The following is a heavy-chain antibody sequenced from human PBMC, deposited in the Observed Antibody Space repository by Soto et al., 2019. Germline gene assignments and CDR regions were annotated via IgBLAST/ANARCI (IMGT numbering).Heavy chain of an antibody. CDR3: AKGKYNWNDIPPLDY. V-gene: IGHV3-23*01. J-gene: IGHJ4*02. Sequence: EVQLLESGGGLVQPGGSLRLSCAVSGFTLTTYAMNWVRQAPGKGLEWVSTISRSGGGTNYADSVKGRFTISRDTSKNTVYLQKDSLRDEDTAVYYCAKGKYNWNDIPPLDYWGQGTLVTVSS. CDR2: ISRSGGGT. CDR1: GFTLTTYA. D-gene: IGHD1-20*01.